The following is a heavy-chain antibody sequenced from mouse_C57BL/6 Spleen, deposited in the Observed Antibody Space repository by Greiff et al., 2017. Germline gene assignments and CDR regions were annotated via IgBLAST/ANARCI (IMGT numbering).Heavy chain of an antibody. CDR3: ARDYGSSSSYWYFDV. CDR2: INPSNGGT. CDR1: GYTFTSYW. V-gene: IGHV1-53*01. D-gene: IGHD1-1*01. Sequence: QVQLQQSGTELVKPGASVKLSCKASGYTFTSYWMHWVKQRPGPGLEWIGNINPSNGGTNYNEKFKSKATLTVDKSSSTAYMQLSSLTSEDSAVYYCARDYGSSSSYWYFDVWGTGTTVTVSS. J-gene: IGHJ1*03.